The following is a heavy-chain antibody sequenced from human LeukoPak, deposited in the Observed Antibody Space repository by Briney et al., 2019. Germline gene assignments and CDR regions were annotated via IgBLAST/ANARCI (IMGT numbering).Heavy chain of an antibody. Sequence: GESLKISCRASGYSFTNYWIGWVRQMPGRGLEWMAIIYPGDSDTRYSPSFHGQVTISADKSISTAYLQWSSLKASDTAMYYCARHLSGDYINSVPVAFYLDYWGQGTLVTVSS. CDR3: ARHLSGDYINSVPVAFYLDY. CDR1: GYSFTNYW. J-gene: IGHJ4*02. V-gene: IGHV5-51*01. D-gene: IGHD4-11*01. CDR2: IYPGDSDT.